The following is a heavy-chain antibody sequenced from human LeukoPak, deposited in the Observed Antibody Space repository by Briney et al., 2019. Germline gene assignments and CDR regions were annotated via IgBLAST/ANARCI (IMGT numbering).Heavy chain of an antibody. Sequence: GGSLRLSCAASVFTFNSYAISWVRQAPGKGLEWLSYISGSGSYTNYADSVKGRFTTSRDNAKNSLYLQMNSLRAEDTAVYYCARVVSIAAAGAPDYWGQGTLVTVSS. CDR1: VFTFNSYA. CDR3: ARVVSIAAAGAPDY. CDR2: ISGSGSYT. V-gene: IGHV3-21*05. J-gene: IGHJ4*02. D-gene: IGHD6-13*01.